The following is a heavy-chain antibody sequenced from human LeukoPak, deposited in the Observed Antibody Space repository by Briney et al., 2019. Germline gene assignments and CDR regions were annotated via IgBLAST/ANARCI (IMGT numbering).Heavy chain of an antibody. J-gene: IGHJ3*02. CDR1: GYTFTSYY. Sequence: VAPVKVSCKASGYTFTSYYMHWVRQAPGQGLEWMGIINPSGGSTSYAQKFQGRVTMTRDTSTSTVYMELSSLRSEDTAVYYCARAQMATSSGAAFDIWGQGTMVTVSS. D-gene: IGHD5-24*01. CDR2: INPSGGST. V-gene: IGHV1-46*01. CDR3: ARAQMATSSGAAFDI.